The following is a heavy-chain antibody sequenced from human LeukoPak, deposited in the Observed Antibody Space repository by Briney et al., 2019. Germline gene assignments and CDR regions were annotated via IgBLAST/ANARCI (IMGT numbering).Heavy chain of an antibody. V-gene: IGHV3-7*01. D-gene: IGHD6-13*01. CDR2: IKQDGSEK. CDR1: GFTFSSYW. Sequence: GGSLRLSCAASGFTFSSYWMSWIRQAPGKGLEWVANIKQDGSEKYYVDSVKGRFTISRDNAKSSLYLQMNSLRAEDTAVYYCARLLVSSSWYRRPSSYYFDYWGQGTLVTVSS. CDR3: ARLLVSSSWYRRPSSYYFDY. J-gene: IGHJ4*02.